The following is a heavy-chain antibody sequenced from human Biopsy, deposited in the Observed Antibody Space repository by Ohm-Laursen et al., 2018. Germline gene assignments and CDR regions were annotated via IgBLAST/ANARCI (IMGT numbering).Heavy chain of an antibody. J-gene: IGHJ6*02. CDR3: ARIPILVVPAAIVYRHRRHLQGLDV. D-gene: IGHD2-2*02. V-gene: IGHV2-70*16. CDR2: IDWDDAK. Sequence: TQTLTMTCTLSGFSLNTHGMSVTWIRQPPGKALEWLARIDWDDAKFYSESLKTRLTISKGTSENHVVLTLSDVAPVDTATYYCARIPILVVPAAIVYRHRRHLQGLDVWGQGTTVIVSS. CDR1: GFSLNTHGMS.